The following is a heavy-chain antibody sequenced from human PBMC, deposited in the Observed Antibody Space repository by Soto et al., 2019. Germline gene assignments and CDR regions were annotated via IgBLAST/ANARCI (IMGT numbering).Heavy chain of an antibody. J-gene: IGHJ6*02. CDR1: GYTFTSYG. CDR2: ISAYNGNT. D-gene: IGHD3-3*01. Sequence: ASVKVSCKASGYTFTSYGISWVRQAPGQGLEWMGWISAYNGNTNYAQKLQGRATMTTDTSTSTAYMELRSLRSDDTAVYYCARDRRSRYDFWSGYGYYYYGMDVWGQGTTVTVSS. CDR3: ARDRRSRYDFWSGYGYYYYGMDV. V-gene: IGHV1-18*04.